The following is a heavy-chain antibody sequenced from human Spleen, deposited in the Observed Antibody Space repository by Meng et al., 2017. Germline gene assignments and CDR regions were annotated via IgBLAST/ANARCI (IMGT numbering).Heavy chain of an antibody. J-gene: IGHJ4*02. CDR1: GFTFSSYA. CDR2: ISGSSDTT. V-gene: IGHV3-23*01. CDR3: AKDRYLKNFAEFPI. D-gene: IGHD3-10*01. Sequence: LSLTCAASGFTFSSYAMTWVRQAPGKGLEWVSGISGSSDTTYYADSVKGRFTISRDNSKNTLFLQMNSLRADDTAVYYCAKDRYLKNFAEFPIWGQGALVTVSS.